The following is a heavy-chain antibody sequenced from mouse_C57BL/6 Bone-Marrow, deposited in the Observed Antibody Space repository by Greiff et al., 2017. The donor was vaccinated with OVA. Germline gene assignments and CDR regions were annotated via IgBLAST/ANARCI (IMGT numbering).Heavy chain of an antibody. CDR3: ARNYDYDEGFAY. CDR1: GYTFTSYW. J-gene: IGHJ3*01. CDR2: IYPGSGST. D-gene: IGHD2-4*01. Sequence: QVQLQQPGAELVKPGASVKMSCKASGYTFTSYWITWVKQRPGQGLEWIGDIYPGSGSTNYNEKFKSKATLTVDTASSTAYMQLSSLTSADSAVYDCARNYDYDEGFAYWGQGTLVTVSA. V-gene: IGHV1-55*01.